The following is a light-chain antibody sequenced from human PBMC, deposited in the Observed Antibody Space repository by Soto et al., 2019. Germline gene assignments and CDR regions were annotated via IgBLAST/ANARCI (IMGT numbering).Light chain of an antibody. J-gene: IGKJ1*01. CDR1: QGINDY. CDR3: QQSYNFPRT. V-gene: IGKV1-39*01. Sequence: DIQMTQSPSSLSASVGDRVTITCRTSQGINDYLNWYQMKPEEAPKLLIYAASALQSGIPSRFSGSASGTEFTLTITSLQPEDFATYYCQQSYNFPRTFGQGTKVDIK. CDR2: AAS.